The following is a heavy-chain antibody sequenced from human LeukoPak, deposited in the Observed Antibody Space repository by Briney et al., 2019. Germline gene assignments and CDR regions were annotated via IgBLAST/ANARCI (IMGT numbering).Heavy chain of an antibody. J-gene: IGHJ4*02. V-gene: IGHV1-69*13. CDR3: ASCSGGSCYTRVFDY. Sequence: GASVKVSCKASGYTFTSYDISWVRQAPGQGLEWMGGIIPIFGTANYAQKFQGRVTITADESTSTAYMELSSLRSEDTAVYYCASCSGGSCYTRVFDYWGQGTLVTVSS. CDR2: IIPIFGTA. D-gene: IGHD2-15*01. CDR1: GYTFTSYD.